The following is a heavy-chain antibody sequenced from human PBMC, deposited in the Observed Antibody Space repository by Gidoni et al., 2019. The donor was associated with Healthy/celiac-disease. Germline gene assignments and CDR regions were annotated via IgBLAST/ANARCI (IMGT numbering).Heavy chain of an antibody. CDR3: ARLLDVAVGDYDFWSGYYPFDY. D-gene: IGHD3-3*01. J-gene: IGHJ4*02. V-gene: IGHV4-39*01. Sequence: QLQLQESGPGLLKHSETLSLTCTVPGGSISSSSYYWGWIRQPPGKGLEWIGSIYYSGSTYYNPSLKSRVTISVDTSKNQFSMKLSSVTAADTPVYYCARLLDVAVGDYDFWSGYYPFDYWGQGTLVTVSS. CDR2: IYYSGST. CDR1: GGSISSSSYY.